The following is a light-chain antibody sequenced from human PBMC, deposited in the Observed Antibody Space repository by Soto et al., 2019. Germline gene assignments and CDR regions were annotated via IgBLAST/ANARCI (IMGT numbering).Light chain of an antibody. J-gene: IGLJ1*01. CDR2: EVN. Sequence: QSALPQTASVSGSPGQPVTISCTGASRDGDAYEHVSWYQQHPGKAPNLILYEVNNRPSGVSNHFSGSKSGNKASLVISGLQANDEADYYCSSYSTTNILVFGSCTKVTL. V-gene: IGLV2-14*03. CDR3: SSYSTTNILV. CDR1: SRDGDAYEH.